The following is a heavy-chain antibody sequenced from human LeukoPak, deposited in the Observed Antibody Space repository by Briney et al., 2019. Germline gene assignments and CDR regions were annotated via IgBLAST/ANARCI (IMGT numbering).Heavy chain of an antibody. D-gene: IGHD2-2*01. CDR2: ISVYNGNT. CDR3: ARDPIVVVPAAYFDY. J-gene: IGHJ4*02. V-gene: IGHV1-18*01. Sequence: ASVKVSCKASGYTFSIYGFSWVRQAPGQGLEWMGWISVYNGNTNYAQKFQGRVTMTRDTSISTAYMELSRLRSDDTAVYYCARDPIVVVPAAYFDYWGQGTLVTVSS. CDR1: GYTFSIYG.